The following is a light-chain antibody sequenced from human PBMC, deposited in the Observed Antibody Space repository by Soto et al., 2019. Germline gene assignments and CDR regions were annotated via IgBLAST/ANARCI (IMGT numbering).Light chain of an antibody. CDR1: QSIVSY. Sequence: DIQMTQSPSSLSASAGDRVTITCRASQSIVSYLNWYQQKPGKAPNLLIYAASSLQSVVPSRFSGSGSWTDSTLTISSLQPEDFATYYCQQSYDTGWTFGQGTKVEIK. V-gene: IGKV1-39*01. CDR2: AAS. J-gene: IGKJ1*01. CDR3: QQSYDTGWT.